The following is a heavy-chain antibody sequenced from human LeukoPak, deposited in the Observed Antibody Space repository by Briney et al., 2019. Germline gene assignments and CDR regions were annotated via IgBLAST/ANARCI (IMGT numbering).Heavy chain of an antibody. CDR2: INHSGST. V-gene: IGHV4-31*03. J-gene: IGHJ2*01. Sequence: SETLSLTCTVSGGSISSGASDWGWIRQHPKRGLEWVGYINHSGSTYYNPSPGSRVTMSVDTSKNQFSLKLSSVTAADSAVYYCARAARQGFTMIVVPFFYFDLWGRGTLVTVSS. D-gene: IGHD3-22*01. CDR3: ARAARQGFTMIVVPFFYFDL. CDR1: GGSISSGASD.